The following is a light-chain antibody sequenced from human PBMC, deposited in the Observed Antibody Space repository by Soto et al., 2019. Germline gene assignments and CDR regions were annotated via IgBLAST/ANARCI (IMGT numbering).Light chain of an antibody. CDR3: QQYGSSGRT. V-gene: IGKV3-20*01. CDR2: GAS. J-gene: IGKJ1*01. Sequence: EIVLTHSPGTLSLSPGERATLSFRSSQTVTSSFLAWYQRKPGQAPRLLIYGASDRATGIPDRFSGSGSGTDFTLTISRLEPEDFAVYYCQQYGSSGRTFGQGTKVDIK. CDR1: QTVTSSF.